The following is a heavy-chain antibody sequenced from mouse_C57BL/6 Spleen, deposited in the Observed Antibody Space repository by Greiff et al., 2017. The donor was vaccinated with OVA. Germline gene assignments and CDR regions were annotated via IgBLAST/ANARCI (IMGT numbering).Heavy chain of an antibody. CDR2: IDTNSGGT. CDR3: ARAYAVVANAMDY. V-gene: IGHV1-72*01. J-gene: IGHJ4*01. Sequence: VQLQQPGAELVKPGASVKLSCKASGYTFTSYWMHWVKQRPGRGLEWIGRIDTNSGGTKYNEKFKSKATLTVDKPSSTAYMQLSSLTSEDSAVYYCARAYAVVANAMDYWGQGTSVTVSS. CDR1: GYTFTSYW. D-gene: IGHD1-1*01.